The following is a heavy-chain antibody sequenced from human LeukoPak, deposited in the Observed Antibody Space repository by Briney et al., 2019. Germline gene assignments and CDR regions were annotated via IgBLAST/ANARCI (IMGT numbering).Heavy chain of an antibody. Sequence: WASVKVSCKTSGYSFILYGISWVRQAPGQGPEWMGWISTSTGDTKYTQKFQGRVTLTTDTPTSTAYMELSSLRSDDTAVYYCARDDNYGIFVNVDYWGQGTLVTVSS. CDR1: GYSFILYG. D-gene: IGHD4-11*01. V-gene: IGHV1-18*01. CDR2: ISTSTGDT. J-gene: IGHJ4*02. CDR3: ARDDNYGIFVNVDY.